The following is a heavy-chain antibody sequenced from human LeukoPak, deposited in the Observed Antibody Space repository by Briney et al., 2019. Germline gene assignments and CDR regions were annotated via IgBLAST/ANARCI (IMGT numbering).Heavy chain of an antibody. CDR1: GFTFSNAW. D-gene: IGHD3-3*01. CDR3: TTDAAIFGVVIYDY. J-gene: IGHJ4*02. CDR2: IKSKTDGGTT. V-gene: IGHV3-15*01. Sequence: GGSLRLSCAASGFTFSNAWMSWVRQAPGKGLEWVGRIKSKTDGGTTDYAAPVKGRFTISRDDSKNTLYLQMNSLKTEDTAVYYCTTDAAIFGVVIYDYWGQGTLVTVSS.